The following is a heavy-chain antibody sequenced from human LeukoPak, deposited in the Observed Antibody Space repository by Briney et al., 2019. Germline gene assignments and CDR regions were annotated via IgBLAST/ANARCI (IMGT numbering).Heavy chain of an antibody. CDR2: IIPVFGTA. D-gene: IGHD3-10*01. V-gene: IGHV1-69*13. CDR1: GGTFSSYA. Sequence: GASVKVSCKASGGTFSSYAISWVRQAPGQGLEWMGGIIPVFGTANYAQKFQGRVTITADESTSTAYMELSSLRSEDTAVYYCARDRGGWIYGMDVWGQGTTVTVSS. J-gene: IGHJ6*02. CDR3: ARDRGGWIYGMDV.